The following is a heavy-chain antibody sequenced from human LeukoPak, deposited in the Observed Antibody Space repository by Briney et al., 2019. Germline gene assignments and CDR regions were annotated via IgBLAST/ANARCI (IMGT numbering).Heavy chain of an antibody. CDR2: ISSSSSYI. V-gene: IGHV3-21*01. CDR1: GFTFSSYS. CDR3: ARRYYYDSSGYSGNFDY. Sequence: PGGSLRLSCAASGFTFSSYSMNWVRQAPGKGLEWVSSISSSSSYIYYADSVKGRFTISRDNAKNSLYLQMNSLRAEDTAVYYCARRYYYDSSGYSGNFDYWGQGTLVTVSS. D-gene: IGHD3-22*01. J-gene: IGHJ4*02.